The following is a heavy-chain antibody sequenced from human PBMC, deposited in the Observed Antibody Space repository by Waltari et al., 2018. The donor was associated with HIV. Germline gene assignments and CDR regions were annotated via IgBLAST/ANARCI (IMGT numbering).Heavy chain of an antibody. D-gene: IGHD1-7*01. CDR2: VFYSGST. V-gene: IGHV4-39*01. J-gene: IGHJ5*02. Sequence: QLQLQESGPGLVKPSETLSLTCSVSGGSLSSRYYYWGWIRQPPGKGLEWIGSVFYSGSTYDNPSLKSRVTISVDTSKNQFSLKLTSVTAADTAVYYCARHEPRNSWFDPWGQGTLVTVSS. CDR1: GGSLSSRYYY. CDR3: ARHEPRNSWFDP.